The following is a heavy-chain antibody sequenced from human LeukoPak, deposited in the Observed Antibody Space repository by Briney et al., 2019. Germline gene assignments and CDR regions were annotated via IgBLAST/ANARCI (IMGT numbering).Heavy chain of an antibody. J-gene: IGHJ3*01. CDR1: GGSISSSNYY. CDR2: MYYSGT. CDR3: ARRDTLTGKPYDF. D-gene: IGHD3-10*01. V-gene: IGHV4-39*07. Sequence: PSGTLSLTCTVSGGSISSSNYYWGWIRQPPGKGLEWIGTMYYSGTYYNPSVKSRVTMSIDTSKNQFSLKLGSVTAADTAVYYCARRDTLTGKPYDFWGQGTMVTVSS.